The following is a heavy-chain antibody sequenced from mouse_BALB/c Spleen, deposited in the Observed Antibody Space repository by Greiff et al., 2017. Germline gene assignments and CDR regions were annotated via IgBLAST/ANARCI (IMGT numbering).Heavy chain of an antibody. CDR3: ARVGDEGYDYAMDD. Sequence: EVQVVQSGPELAKPGASVKISCKASGYSFTGSYMHWVKQSHGPSLEWIGNIDPYYGGTSYNQKFKGKATLTVDKSSSTAYMQLKSLTSEDSAVYYGARVGDEGYDYAMDDWGQGTSVTVSS. V-gene: IGHV1S135*01. D-gene: IGHD3-3*01. CDR2: IDPYYGGT. CDR1: GYSFTGSY. J-gene: IGHJ4*01.